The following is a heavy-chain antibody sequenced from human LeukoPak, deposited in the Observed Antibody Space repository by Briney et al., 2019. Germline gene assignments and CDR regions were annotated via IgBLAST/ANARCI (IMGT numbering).Heavy chain of an antibody. J-gene: IGHJ4*02. D-gene: IGHD2-15*01. V-gene: IGHV3-43D*03. Sequence: GGSLRLSCAASGFTFDDYAMHWVRQAPGKGLEWVSLISWDGGSTYYADSVKGRFTISRDNSKNSLYLQMNSLRAEDTALYYCAKDMGYCSGGSCSAWDYWGQGTLVTVSS. CDR3: AKDMGYCSGGSCSAWDY. CDR2: ISWDGGST. CDR1: GFTFDDYA.